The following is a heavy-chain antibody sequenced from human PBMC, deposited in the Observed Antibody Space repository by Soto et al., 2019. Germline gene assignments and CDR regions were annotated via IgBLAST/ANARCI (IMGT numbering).Heavy chain of an antibody. V-gene: IGHV3-11*01. CDR3: ARNTFNWFDP. J-gene: IGHJ5*02. CDR1: GFTFNDFF. Sequence: QVQLVESGGDLVKPGGSLRLSCAASGFTFNDFFMTWIRQAPGRGPEWVASTSNSGNSVYYADSVKGRFTVSRDNAQNTLTLQMTDLRVDDTAVYYCARNTFNWFDPWGQGTLVTLSS. CDR2: TSNSGNSV.